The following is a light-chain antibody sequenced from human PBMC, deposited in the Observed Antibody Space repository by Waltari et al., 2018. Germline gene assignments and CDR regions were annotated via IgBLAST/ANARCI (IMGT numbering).Light chain of an antibody. V-gene: IGLV2-23*02. Sequence: QSALTQPASVSGSPGQSITISCTGTSSDVGSYNLVPWYQQHPGKAPKLMIYEVSKRPPGVSNRFSGSKSGNTASLTISGLQPEDEADYYCCSYAGSSSWVFGGGTKLTVL. CDR1: SSDVGSYNL. CDR2: EVS. CDR3: CSYAGSSSWV. J-gene: IGLJ3*02.